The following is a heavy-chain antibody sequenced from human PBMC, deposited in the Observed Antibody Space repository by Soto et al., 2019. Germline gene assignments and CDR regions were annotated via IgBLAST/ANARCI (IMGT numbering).Heavy chain of an antibody. D-gene: IGHD1-26*01. V-gene: IGHV4-59*08. CDR1: GGTISSWY. CDR3: ARRYGSAIDY. J-gene: IGHJ4*02. CDR2: IYYSGST. Sequence: SETLCLTCTVSGGTISSWYWIWIRQPPGKGLEWIGYIYYSGSTNCNPSLKSRVTISVDTSKNQFSLKLSSVTAADTAVYYCARRYGSAIDYWGQGTLVTVSS.